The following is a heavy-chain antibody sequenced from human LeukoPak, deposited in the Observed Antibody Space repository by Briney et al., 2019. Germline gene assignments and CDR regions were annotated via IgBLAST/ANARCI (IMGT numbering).Heavy chain of an antibody. CDR1: GFTFSSYA. D-gene: IGHD3-9*01. V-gene: IGHV3-23*01. Sequence: GGSLRLSCAASGFTFSSYAMSWVRQAPGKGLEWVSAISGRGGSTYYADSVKGRFTISRDNSKNTLYLQMNSLRAEDTAVYYCAKDLPYYDILTGYYTNYYFDYWGQGTLVTVSS. CDR3: AKDLPYYDILTGYYTNYYFDY. J-gene: IGHJ4*02. CDR2: ISGRGGST.